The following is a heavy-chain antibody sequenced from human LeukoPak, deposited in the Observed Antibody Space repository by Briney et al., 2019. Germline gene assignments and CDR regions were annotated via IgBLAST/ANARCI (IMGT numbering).Heavy chain of an antibody. D-gene: IGHD2/OR15-2a*01. CDR3: AREVPENFNFDF. CDR1: GYTFTSYY. CDR2: IKPSGGST. Sequence: EASVRVSCMASGYTFTSYYTHWVRQAPGQGLEWMGIIKPSGGSTLYAQKFQGRVTVTSDMSTSTVYAELGSLRSEDTAVYYCAREVPENFNFDFWGKGTLVTVSS. V-gene: IGHV1-46*01. J-gene: IGHJ4*02.